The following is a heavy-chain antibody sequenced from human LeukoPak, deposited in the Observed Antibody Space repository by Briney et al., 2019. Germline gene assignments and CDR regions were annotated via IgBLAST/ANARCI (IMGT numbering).Heavy chain of an antibody. CDR3: ARHYCSSTSCHTMAFDY. CDR1: GGSISSSSYY. V-gene: IGHV4-39*01. CDR2: IYYGGST. Sequence: SETLSLTCTVSGGSISSSSYYWGWIRQPPGRGLEWIGSIYYGGSTYYNPSLKSRVTISVDTSKTQFSLKLSSVTAADTAVHYCARHYCSSTSCHTMAFDYWGQGTLVTVSS. D-gene: IGHD2-2*02. J-gene: IGHJ4*02.